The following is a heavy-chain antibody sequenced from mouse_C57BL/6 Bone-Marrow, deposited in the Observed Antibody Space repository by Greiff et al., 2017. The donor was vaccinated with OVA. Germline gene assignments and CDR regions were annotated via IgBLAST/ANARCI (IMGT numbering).Heavy chain of an antibody. J-gene: IGHJ3*01. V-gene: IGHV1-81*01. D-gene: IGHD2-3*01. CDR1: GYTFTSYG. Sequence: QVQLQQSGAELARPGASVKLSCKASGYTFTSYGISWVKQRTGQGLEWIGEIYPRSGNNYYNEKFKGKATLTADKSSSTAYMELRSLTSEDSAVYFCAREGWLLRGFAYGGQGTLVTVSA. CDR2: IYPRSGNN. CDR3: AREGWLLRGFAY.